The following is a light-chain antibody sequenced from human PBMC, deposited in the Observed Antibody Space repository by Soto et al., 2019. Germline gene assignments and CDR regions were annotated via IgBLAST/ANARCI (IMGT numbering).Light chain of an antibody. CDR2: EVT. CDR1: SSDVGGYNY. J-gene: IGLJ1*01. Sequence: QSALTQPASVSRSHGQSITISCTGTSSDVGGYNYVSWYQLHPGKAPKLILYEVTNRPSGVSDRFSGSKSGNTASLTISGLQAEDEADYYCSAYTCSTAYVFGTGTKVTVL. V-gene: IGLV2-14*01. CDR3: SAYTCSTAYV.